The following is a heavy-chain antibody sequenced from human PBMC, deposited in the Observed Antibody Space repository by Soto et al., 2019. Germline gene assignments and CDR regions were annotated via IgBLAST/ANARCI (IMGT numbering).Heavy chain of an antibody. Sequence: PGGSLRLSCAASGFIFNNYAMGWVRQAPGKGLEWVSVISGSGGTTYYADSVKGRFTISRDNAKNTLYLQMNSLRTEDTAVYYCAKAPGSSSGWSKLDYWGQGALVTVSS. J-gene: IGHJ4*01. CDR1: GFIFNNYA. CDR3: AKAPGSSSGWSKLDY. D-gene: IGHD6-19*01. V-gene: IGHV3-23*01. CDR2: ISGSGGTT.